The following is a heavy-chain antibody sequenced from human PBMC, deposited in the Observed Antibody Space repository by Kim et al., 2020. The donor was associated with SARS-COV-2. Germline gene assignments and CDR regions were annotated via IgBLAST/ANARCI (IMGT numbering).Heavy chain of an antibody. V-gene: IGHV3-9*01. CDR3: AKDINPLGYSYGLPYGMDV. J-gene: IGHJ6*02. Sequence: GRFTISRDNAKNSLYLQMNSLRAEDTALYYCAKDINPLGYSYGLPYGMDVWGQGTTVTVSS. D-gene: IGHD5-18*01.